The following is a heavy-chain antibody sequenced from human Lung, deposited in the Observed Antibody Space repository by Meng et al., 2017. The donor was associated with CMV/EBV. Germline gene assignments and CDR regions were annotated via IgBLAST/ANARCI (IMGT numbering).Heavy chain of an antibody. D-gene: IGHD1-26*01. CDR1: GFTFNNYH. CDR3: AREVKNGIGATVS. Sequence: KASGFTFNNYHIHWVRQAPGQGLEWMGIINLSGGNARYTPMLQGRVTITRDTSTTTVHMELSSLTSEDTAVYYCAREVKNGIGATVSWGQGTLVTVSS. CDR2: INLSGGNA. V-gene: IGHV1-46*02. J-gene: IGHJ5*02.